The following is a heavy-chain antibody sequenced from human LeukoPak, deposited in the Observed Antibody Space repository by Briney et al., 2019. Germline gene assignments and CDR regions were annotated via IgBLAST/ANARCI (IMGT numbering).Heavy chain of an antibody. Sequence: GGSLRLSCAASGFTFSSYWMHWVRQAPGKGLVWVSRINTDASSTSYADSVKGRFTISRDNAKNTLYLQMNSLRAEDTAVYYCARGRYSGYDSPDYWGQGTLVTVSS. CDR3: ARGRYSGYDSPDY. V-gene: IGHV3-74*01. CDR1: GFTFSSYW. D-gene: IGHD5-12*01. CDR2: INTDASST. J-gene: IGHJ4*02.